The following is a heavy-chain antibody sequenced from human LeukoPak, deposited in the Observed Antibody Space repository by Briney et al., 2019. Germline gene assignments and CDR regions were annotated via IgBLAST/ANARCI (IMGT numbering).Heavy chain of an antibody. J-gene: IGHJ5*02. V-gene: IGHV5-51*01. Sequence: GESLKISCKGSGYSFTSYWIGWVRQMPGKGLEWMGIIYPGDSDTRYSPSFQGQVTISADESISTACLQWSSLKASDTAMYYCARQDYYGSGSYMWDNWFDPWGQGTLVTVSS. CDR2: IYPGDSDT. CDR3: ARQDYYGSGSYMWDNWFDP. D-gene: IGHD3-10*01. CDR1: GYSFTSYW.